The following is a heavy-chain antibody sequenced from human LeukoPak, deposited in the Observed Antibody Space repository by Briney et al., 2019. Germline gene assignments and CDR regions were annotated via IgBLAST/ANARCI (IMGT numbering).Heavy chain of an antibody. CDR3: ASSPHCSSTSCPVPFDY. D-gene: IGHD2-2*01. Sequence: SETLSLTCAVYGGSFSGYYWSWIRQPPGEGLEWRGEINHSGSTNYNPSLKSRVTISVDTSKHQFSLKLSSVTAADTAVYYCASSPHCSSTSCPVPFDYWGQGTLVTVSS. V-gene: IGHV4-34*01. CDR2: INHSGST. J-gene: IGHJ4*02. CDR1: GGSFSGYY.